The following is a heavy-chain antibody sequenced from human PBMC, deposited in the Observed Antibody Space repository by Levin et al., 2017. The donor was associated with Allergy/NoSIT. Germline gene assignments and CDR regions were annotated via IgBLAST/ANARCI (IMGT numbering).Heavy chain of an antibody. CDR2: MNPNSGNT. V-gene: IGHV1-8*01. CDR3: AGPLYCSSTSCYYYYGMDV. Sequence: ASVKVSCKASGYTFTSYDINWVRQATGQGLEWMGWMNPNSGNTGYAQKFQGRVTMTRNTSISTAYMELSSLRSEDTAVYYCAGPLYCSSTSCYYYYGMDVWGQGTTVTVSS. CDR1: GYTFTSYD. D-gene: IGHD2-2*01. J-gene: IGHJ6*02.